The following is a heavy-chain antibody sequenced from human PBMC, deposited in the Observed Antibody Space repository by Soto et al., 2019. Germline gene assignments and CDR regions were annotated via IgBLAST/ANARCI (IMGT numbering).Heavy chain of an antibody. V-gene: IGHV4-59*01. D-gene: IGHD6-6*01. CDR3: ARDPGHSSSSGYYYYGMDV. CDR1: GGSISSYY. CDR2: IYYSGST. Sequence: SETLSLTCTVSGGSISSYYWSWIRQPPGKGLEWIGYIYYSGSTNYNPSLKSRVTISVDTSKNQFSLKLSSVTAADTAVYYCARDPGHSSSSGYYYYGMDVWGQGTTVTVSS. J-gene: IGHJ6*02.